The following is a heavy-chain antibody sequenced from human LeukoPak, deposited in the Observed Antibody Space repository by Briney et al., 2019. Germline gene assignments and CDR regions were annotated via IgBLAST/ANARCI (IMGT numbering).Heavy chain of an antibody. CDR1: GFTFSTYW. CDR3: ARAPYYYDTSGFLI. Sequence: GGSLRLSCAASGFTFSTYWMHWVRQVPGKGLVWVSRIKTDGTSTSYADSVKGRFTISRDNAKNTLYLQMNSLRAEDTAVYYCARAPYYYDTSGFLIWGQGTMVTVSS. D-gene: IGHD3-22*01. CDR2: IKTDGTST. J-gene: IGHJ3*02. V-gene: IGHV3-74*01.